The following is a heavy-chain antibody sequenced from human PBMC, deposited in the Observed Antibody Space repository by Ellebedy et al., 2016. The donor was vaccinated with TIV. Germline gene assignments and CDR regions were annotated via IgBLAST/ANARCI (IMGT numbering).Heavy chain of an antibody. CDR1: GYTFTAKY. CDR2: INPDSGVP. CDR3: ARVRRGSSGMDV. D-gene: IGHD6-19*01. V-gene: IGHV1-2*02. Sequence: ASVKVSCKASGYTFTAKYVHWVRQAPGQGLEWMGWINPDSGVPKFAQKSQGRVTITRDTSVNTAYMELSRLEFDDPAVYYCARVRRGSSGMDVWGQGTTVTVS. J-gene: IGHJ6*02.